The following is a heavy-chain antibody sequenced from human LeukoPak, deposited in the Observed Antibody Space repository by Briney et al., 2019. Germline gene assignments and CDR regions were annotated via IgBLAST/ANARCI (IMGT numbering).Heavy chain of an antibody. Sequence: PGGSLRLSCAASGFTFSSYSMNWVRQAPGQGQEWVSSISSSSSYIYYADSVKGRFTISRDNAKNSLYLQMNSLRAEDTAVYYCARGGYSYGLALWYWGQGTLVTVSS. V-gene: IGHV3-21*01. CDR3: ARGGYSYGLALWY. CDR2: ISSSSSYI. D-gene: IGHD5-18*01. J-gene: IGHJ4*02. CDR1: GFTFSSYS.